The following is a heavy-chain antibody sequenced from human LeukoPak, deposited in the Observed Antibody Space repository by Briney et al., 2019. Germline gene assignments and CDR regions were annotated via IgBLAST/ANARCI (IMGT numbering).Heavy chain of an antibody. Sequence: GGSLRLSCAASGFTFSSYAMRWVRQAPGKGLEWVAVISYDGSNKYYADSAKGRFTISRDNSKNTLYLQMNSLRAGDTAVYYCARDLEDLADYWGQGTLVTVSS. V-gene: IGHV3-30-3*01. D-gene: IGHD2-15*01. CDR3: ARDLEDLADY. CDR2: ISYDGSNK. CDR1: GFTFSSYA. J-gene: IGHJ4*02.